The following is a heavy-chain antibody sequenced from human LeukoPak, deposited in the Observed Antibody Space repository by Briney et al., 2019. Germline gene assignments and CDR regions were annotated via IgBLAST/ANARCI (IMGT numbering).Heavy chain of an antibody. V-gene: IGHV3-48*02. Sequence: GGSLRLSCAASGFTFSSYSMNWVRQAPGKGLEWVSYITSSSSTIYYADSVKGRFTISRDNAKNSLYPQMNSLRDEDTAVYYCARRAVAGDFDCWGQGTLVTVSS. CDR3: ARRAVAGDFDC. CDR1: GFTFSSYS. D-gene: IGHD6-19*01. CDR2: ITSSSSTI. J-gene: IGHJ4*02.